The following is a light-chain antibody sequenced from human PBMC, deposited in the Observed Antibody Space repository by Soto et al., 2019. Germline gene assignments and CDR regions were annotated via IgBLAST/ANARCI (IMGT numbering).Light chain of an antibody. CDR2: GTS. CDR3: LQDYSYPQT. Sequence: AIQMTQSPSSLSASVGDRVIITCRASQAIRTELGWYQQRPGKAPKLLIYGTSNLQSGVPSRFSGSGSGTDFTLTIIGLQTEDFATYYCLQDYSYPQTFGQGTKV. J-gene: IGKJ1*01. V-gene: IGKV1-6*01. CDR1: QAIRTE.